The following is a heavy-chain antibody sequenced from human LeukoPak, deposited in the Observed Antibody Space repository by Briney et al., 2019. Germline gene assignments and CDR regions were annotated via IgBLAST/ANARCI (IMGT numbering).Heavy chain of an antibody. CDR1: GFTFSSYG. CDR2: ISYDGSNK. CDR3: AARGYCSSTSCFPFDY. J-gene: IGHJ4*02. D-gene: IGHD2-2*01. Sequence: GGSLRLSCAASGFTFSSYGMHWVRQAPGKGLEWVAVISYDGSNKYYADSVKDRFTISRDNSKNTLYLQMNSLRAEDTAVYYCAARGYCSSTSCFPFDYWGQGTLVTVSS. V-gene: IGHV3-30*19.